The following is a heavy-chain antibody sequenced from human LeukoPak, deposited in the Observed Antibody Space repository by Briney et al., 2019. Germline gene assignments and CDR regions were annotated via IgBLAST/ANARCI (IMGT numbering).Heavy chain of an antibody. Sequence: KPSETLSLTCAVSGGSISSGGYSWSWIRQPPGKGLEWIGYIYHSGSTYCNPSLKSRVTISVDRSKNQFSLELSSVTAADTAVYYCARGRYGSGSYSTFDYWGQGTLVTVSS. CDR3: ARGRYGSGSYSTFDY. CDR2: IYHSGST. J-gene: IGHJ4*02. V-gene: IGHV4-30-2*01. D-gene: IGHD3-10*01. CDR1: GGSISSGGYS.